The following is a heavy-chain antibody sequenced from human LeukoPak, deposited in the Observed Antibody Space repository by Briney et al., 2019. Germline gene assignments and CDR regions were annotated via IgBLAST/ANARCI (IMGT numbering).Heavy chain of an antibody. J-gene: IGHJ3*02. Sequence: NPSETLSLTCTVSGGSITSYYWSWIRQPPGKGLERIGYIYYSGSTNYNPSLKSRVTISVDTPKNQFSLRLYSVTAADTAVYYCARGGGLGNFGAFDIWGQGTMVTVSS. V-gene: IGHV4-59*08. CDR3: ARGGGLGNFGAFDI. CDR1: GGSITSYY. CDR2: IYYSGST. D-gene: IGHD3-9*01.